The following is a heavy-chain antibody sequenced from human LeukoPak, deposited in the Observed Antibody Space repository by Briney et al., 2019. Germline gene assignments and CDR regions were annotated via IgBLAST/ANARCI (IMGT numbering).Heavy chain of an antibody. CDR3: AKVMKGSERLTMVRGVIIKTARLYYLDV. J-gene: IGHJ6*03. Sequence: GGSLRLSCAASGFTLSSYAMSWVRQAPGKGLEWVSSISASGGSTNYADSVKGRFTISRDNSKNTVYLQMNSLRAEDTAVYYCAKVMKGSERLTMVRGVIIKTARLYYLDVWGKGTTVTVSS. CDR2: ISASGGST. V-gene: IGHV3-23*01. CDR1: GFTLSSYA. D-gene: IGHD3-10*01.